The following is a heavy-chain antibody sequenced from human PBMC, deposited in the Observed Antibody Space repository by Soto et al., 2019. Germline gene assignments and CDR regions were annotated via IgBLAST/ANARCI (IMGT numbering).Heavy chain of an antibody. J-gene: IGHJ6*02. CDR3: ARASLSITIFGVVIAPMYGMDV. V-gene: IGHV3-23*01. Sequence: PGGSLRLSCAASGFTFSSYAMSWVRQAPGQGLEWVSAISGSGGSTYYADSVKGRFSISRDNAKNSLYLQMNSLRAEDTALYYCARASLSITIFGVVIAPMYGMDVWGQGTTVTFSS. CDR1: GFTFSSYA. D-gene: IGHD3-3*01. CDR2: ISGSGGST.